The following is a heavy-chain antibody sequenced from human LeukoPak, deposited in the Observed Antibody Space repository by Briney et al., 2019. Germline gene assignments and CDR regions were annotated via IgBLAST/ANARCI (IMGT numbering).Heavy chain of an antibody. V-gene: IGHV3-23*01. CDR2: ISGSGGST. CDR3: AKDLFSSGGNYFDY. J-gene: IGHJ4*02. D-gene: IGHD6-19*01. Sequence: GGSLRLSCAASGFTFSDYYMSWIRQAPGKGLEWVSAISGSGGSTYYADSVKGRFTISRDNSKNTLYLQMNSLRAEDTAVYYCAKDLFSSGGNYFDYWGQGTLVTVSS. CDR1: GFTFSDYY.